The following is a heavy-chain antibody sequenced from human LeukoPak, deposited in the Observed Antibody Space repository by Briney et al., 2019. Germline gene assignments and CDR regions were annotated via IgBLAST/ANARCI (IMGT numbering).Heavy chain of an antibody. CDR2: ISNNGGYT. J-gene: IGHJ4*02. V-gene: IGHV3-23*01. CDR1: GFTFTSYS. Sequence: GGSLRLSCAASGFTFTSYSMSWVRQAPGKGREWVSAISNNGGYTYYADSVQGRFTISRDNSKSTLCLQMNSLRAEETAVYYCAKQLGYCSDGSCYFPYWGQGTLVTVSS. D-gene: IGHD2-15*01. CDR3: AKQLGYCSDGSCYFPY.